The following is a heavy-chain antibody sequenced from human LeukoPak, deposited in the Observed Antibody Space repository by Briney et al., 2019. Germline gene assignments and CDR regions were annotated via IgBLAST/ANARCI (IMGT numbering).Heavy chain of an antibody. J-gene: IGHJ3*02. CDR3: ARVWSIFGVVINDAFDI. Sequence: SETLSLTCTVSGGSIGSYYWSWIRQPAGKGLEWIGRIYTSGSTNYNPSLKSRVTMSVDTSKNQFSLKLSSVTAADTAVYYCARVWSIFGVVINDAFDIWGQGTMVTVSS. V-gene: IGHV4-4*07. CDR2: IYTSGST. CDR1: GGSIGSYY. D-gene: IGHD3-3*01.